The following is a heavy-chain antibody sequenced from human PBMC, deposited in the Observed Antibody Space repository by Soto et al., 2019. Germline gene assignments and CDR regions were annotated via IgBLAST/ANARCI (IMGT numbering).Heavy chain of an antibody. J-gene: IGHJ4*02. CDR1: GGTFSSYA. CDR3: ARGGPGVVIAIHLFDY. D-gene: IGHD2-21*01. CDR2: INPNSGGT. Sequence: GASVKVSCKASGGTFSSYAISWVRQAPGQWLVWMGWINPNSGGTNYAQKFQGWVTMTRDTSISTAYMELSRLRSDDTSVYYCARGGPGVVIAIHLFDYWGQGTLVT. V-gene: IGHV1-2*04.